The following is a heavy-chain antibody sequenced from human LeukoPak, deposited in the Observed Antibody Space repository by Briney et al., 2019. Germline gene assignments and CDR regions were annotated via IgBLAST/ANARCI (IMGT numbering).Heavy chain of an antibody. D-gene: IGHD6-13*01. J-gene: IGHJ4*02. Sequence: ASVKVSCKASGYTFTSYYMHWVRQAPGQGLEWMGIINPSGGSTSYAQKFQGRVTMTRDTSTSTVYMELSSLRSEDTAVYYCAARGHSSSWYFLLDYWGQGTLVTVSS. V-gene: IGHV1-46*01. CDR2: INPSGGST. CDR3: AARGHSSSWYFLLDY. CDR1: GYTFTSYY.